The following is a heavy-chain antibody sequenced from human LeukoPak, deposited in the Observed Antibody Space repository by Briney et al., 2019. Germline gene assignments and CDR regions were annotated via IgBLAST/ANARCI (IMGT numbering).Heavy chain of an antibody. J-gene: IGHJ5*02. V-gene: IGHV4-34*01. D-gene: IGHD3-3*01. Sequence: SETLSLTCTVSGGSISSYYWSWIRQPPGNGLEWIGEINHSGSTNYNPSLKSRVTISVDTSKNQFSLKLSSVTAADTAVYYCARVGYDFWSGYRALNNWFDPWGQGTLVTVSS. CDR2: INHSGST. CDR1: GGSISSYY. CDR3: ARVGYDFWSGYRALNNWFDP.